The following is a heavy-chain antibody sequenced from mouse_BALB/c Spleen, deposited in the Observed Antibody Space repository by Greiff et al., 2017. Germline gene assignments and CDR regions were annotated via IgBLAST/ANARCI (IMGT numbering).Heavy chain of an antibody. J-gene: IGHJ4*01. CDR2: IYYSGTI. CDR1: GISITTGNYR. Sequence: EVQLQESGPGLVKPSQTVSLTCTVTGISITTGNYRWSWIRQFPGHKLEWIGYIYYSGTITYNPSLTSRTTITRDTSKNQFFLEMNSLTAEDTATYYCARETGDYAMDYWGQGTSVTVSS. V-gene: IGHV3-5*02. D-gene: IGHD4-1*01. CDR3: ARETGDYAMDY.